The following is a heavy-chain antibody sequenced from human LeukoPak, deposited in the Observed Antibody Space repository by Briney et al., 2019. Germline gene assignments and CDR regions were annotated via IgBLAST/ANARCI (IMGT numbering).Heavy chain of an antibody. CDR2: ISGFTGNT. J-gene: IGHJ4*02. D-gene: IGHD5-18*01. Sequence: WTVGGNTLSRYSVYWVGHAPAQELEWMGWISGFTGNTDYAQKFQGRVTMTTDTSTSTAYMELRSLRSDDTAVYYCARVPTSIRYGWEDYWGQGTLVTVSS. CDR3: ARVPTSIRYGWEDY. CDR1: GNTLSRYS. V-gene: IGHV1-18*01.